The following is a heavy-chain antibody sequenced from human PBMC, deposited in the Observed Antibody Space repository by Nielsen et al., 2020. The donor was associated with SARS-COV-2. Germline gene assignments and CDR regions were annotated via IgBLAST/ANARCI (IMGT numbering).Heavy chain of an antibody. CDR3: AREGGVGPTTGIDY. V-gene: IGHV3-33*01. J-gene: IGHJ4*02. CDR1: GFFFSSYG. CDR2: IWYDGSNK. Sequence: SWPASGFFFSSYGMHWVRQSPGRRLEWVAVIWYDGSNKYDADSVKGRFTISRNNSKNTLYLQMNSLRAEDTAVYYCAREGGVGPTTGIDYWGQGTLVTVSS. D-gene: IGHD1-26*01.